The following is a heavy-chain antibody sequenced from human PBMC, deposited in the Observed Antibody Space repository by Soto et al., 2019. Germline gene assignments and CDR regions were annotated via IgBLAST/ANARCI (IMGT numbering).Heavy chain of an antibody. CDR3: ARYAGGVWSGSGMDV. V-gene: IGHV1-46*01. J-gene: IGHJ6*02. Sequence: ASVKVSCKASGYIFTSYYMHWVRQAPGQGLEWMGIINPSGGSTSYAQKFQGRVTMTRDTSTSTVYMELSSLRSEDTAVYYCARYAGGVWSGSGMDVWGQGTTVTVSS. CDR2: INPSGGST. D-gene: IGHD3-3*01. CDR1: GYIFTSYY.